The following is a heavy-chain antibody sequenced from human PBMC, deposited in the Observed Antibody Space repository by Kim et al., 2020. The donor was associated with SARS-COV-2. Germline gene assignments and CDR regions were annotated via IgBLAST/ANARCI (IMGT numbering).Heavy chain of an antibody. V-gene: IGHV4-31*03. Sequence: SETLSLTCSVSGGSISSGGYYWNWIRQHPGKGLEWIGYISYSGSTYYNPSLRSRVTVSVDTSKNQFSLKLSSVTAADTAVYYCARGGVVVINTGAFDFWGQGTMVTVSS. CDR2: ISYSGST. D-gene: IGHD3-22*01. CDR1: GGSISSGGYY. CDR3: ARGGVVVINTGAFDF. J-gene: IGHJ3*01.